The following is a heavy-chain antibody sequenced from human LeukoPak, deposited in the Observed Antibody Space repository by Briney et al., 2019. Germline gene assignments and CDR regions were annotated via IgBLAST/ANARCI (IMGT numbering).Heavy chain of an antibody. CDR3: ASGGRYSYGSFDY. Sequence: GGSLRLSCAASGFTVSSNYMSWVRQPPGKGLEWVSAISTGGDSTYYAESVKGRLTISRDNSRNTLYLQMNSLRAEDTAMYYCASGGRYSYGSFDYWGQGSLVTVSS. J-gene: IGHJ4*02. V-gene: IGHV3-53*01. D-gene: IGHD5-18*01. CDR1: GFTVSSNY. CDR2: ISTGGDST.